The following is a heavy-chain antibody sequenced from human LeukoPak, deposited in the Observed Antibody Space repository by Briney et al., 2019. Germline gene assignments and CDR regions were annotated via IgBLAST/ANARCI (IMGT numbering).Heavy chain of an antibody. CDR1: GFAFSDNA. J-gene: IGHJ3*02. D-gene: IGHD3-3*01. CDR2: TYDSGSNT. V-gene: IGHV3-23*01. CDR3: AKVNPFFGVVLGAFDI. Sequence: GGSLRLSCGASGFAFSDNALSWVRQGTGKGLEWVSTTYDSGSNTHYADAVKGRFTISRDNSRSTLYLQMNSLRAEDTAVYYCAKVNPFFGVVLGAFDIWGQGTMVTVSS.